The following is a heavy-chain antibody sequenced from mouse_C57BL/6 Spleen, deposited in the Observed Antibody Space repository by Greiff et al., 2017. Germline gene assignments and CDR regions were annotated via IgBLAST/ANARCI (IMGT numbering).Heavy chain of an antibody. D-gene: IGHD3-2*02. CDR3: SLDSSGYYSIDY. Sequence: QVQLQQSGPELVKPGASVKISCKASGYTFTDYYINWVKQRPGQGLEWIGWIFPGSGSTYYNEKFTGKATLTVDKSSSTAYMLLSSLTSEDSAVXFGSLDSSGYYSIDYWGQGTSVTVSS. CDR1: GYTFTDYY. J-gene: IGHJ4*01. CDR2: IFPGSGST. V-gene: IGHV1-75*01.